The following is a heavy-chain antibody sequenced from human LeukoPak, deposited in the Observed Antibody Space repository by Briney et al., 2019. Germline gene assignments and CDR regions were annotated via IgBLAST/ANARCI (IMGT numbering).Heavy chain of an antibody. Sequence: GASVEVSCKPSGYTFTGYYMHWMRQAPGQGLKWVGWINLNSGDTNYAQKFQGRVTMTRDTSISTAYMELRRLRSDDTAVYYCASWAGGNAPVASFDYWGQGTLVTVSS. V-gene: IGHV1-2*02. D-gene: IGHD2-21*01. CDR1: GYTFTGYY. CDR3: ASWAGGNAPVASFDY. CDR2: INLNSGDT. J-gene: IGHJ4*02.